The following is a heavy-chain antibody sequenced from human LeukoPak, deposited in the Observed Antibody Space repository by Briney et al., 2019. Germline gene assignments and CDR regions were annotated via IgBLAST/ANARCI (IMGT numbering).Heavy chain of an antibody. CDR3: ARLPHICSGGSCYRVFDY. V-gene: IGHV4-39*02. Sequence: PSETLSLTCTLSGVSITTTTYYWGWIRQPPGRGLEWIGSILYSGSTYYNPSLKSRVTISVDTSKNHFSLKLSSVTAADTAVYYCARLPHICSGGSCYRVFDYWGQGTLVTVSS. J-gene: IGHJ4*02. CDR2: ILYSGST. D-gene: IGHD2-15*01. CDR1: GVSITTTTYY.